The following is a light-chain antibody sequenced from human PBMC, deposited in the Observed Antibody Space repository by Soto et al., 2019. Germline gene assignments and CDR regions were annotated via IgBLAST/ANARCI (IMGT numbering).Light chain of an antibody. CDR2: WAS. V-gene: IGKV4-1*01. CDR1: QSVLYTLNNKNY. J-gene: IGKJ4*01. Sequence: DIVMTQSPDSLAVSLGERATINCKSNQSVLYTLNNKNYLAWYQQKPVQPPKLLIYWASTRQSGVPARFSGSGSGTDFTLTISSLQAEDVAVYYCQQCYSIPCTFGGGTKVEIK. CDR3: QQCYSIPCT.